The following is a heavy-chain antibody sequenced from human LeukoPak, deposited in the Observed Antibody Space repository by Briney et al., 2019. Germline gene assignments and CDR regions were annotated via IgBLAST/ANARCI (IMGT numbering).Heavy chain of an antibody. J-gene: IGHJ6*03. D-gene: IGHD6-13*01. CDR1: GGSISTYY. Sequence: PSETLSLTCTVSGGSISTYYWSWIRQPPGKGLEWIGYIYYSGSTNYNPSLKSRVTISVDTSKNQFSLKLSSVTAADTAIYYCARTTEAHSWRTRYYDYYMDVWGKGTTVTVSS. CDR2: IYYSGST. CDR3: ARTTEAHSWRTRYYDYYMDV. V-gene: IGHV4-59*01.